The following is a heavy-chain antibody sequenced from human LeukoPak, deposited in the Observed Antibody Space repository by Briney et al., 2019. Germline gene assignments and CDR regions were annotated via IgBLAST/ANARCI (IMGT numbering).Heavy chain of an antibody. V-gene: IGHV1-24*01. Sequence: ASVKVSCKVSGYTLTELSMHWVRQAPGKGLEWMGGFDPEDGETIYAQKFQGRVTMTEDTSTDTAYMELSSLRSEDTAVYYCANLIVAAGRQKNYYYYYGMDVWGQGTTVTVSS. CDR1: GYTLTELS. CDR3: ANLIVAAGRQKNYYYYYGMDV. D-gene: IGHD6-13*01. CDR2: FDPEDGET. J-gene: IGHJ6*02.